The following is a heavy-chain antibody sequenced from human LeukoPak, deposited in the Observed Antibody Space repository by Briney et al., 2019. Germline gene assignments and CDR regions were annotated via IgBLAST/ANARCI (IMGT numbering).Heavy chain of an antibody. CDR3: ARRGIAAAADY. D-gene: IGHD6-13*01. V-gene: IGHV4-38-2*01. J-gene: IGHJ4*02. CDR2: IYHSGST. CDR1: GYSISSGYY. Sequence: SETLSLTCAVSGYSISSGYYWGWIRQPPGKGLEWIGSIYHSGSTYYNPSLKSRVTISVDTSKNQFSLKLGSVTAADTAVYYCARRGIAAAADYWGQGTLVTVSS.